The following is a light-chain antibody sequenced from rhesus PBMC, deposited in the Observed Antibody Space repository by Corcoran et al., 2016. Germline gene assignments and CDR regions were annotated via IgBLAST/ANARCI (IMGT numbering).Light chain of an antibody. CDR1: QGISSD. V-gene: IGKV1-25*01. Sequence: DIQMTQSPSSVSASVGDRVTITCRASQGISSDLAWYQQKPWKAPKLLFYYATTLQSGVHSRFSGSGSGTEFTLTISSLQPEDFATYYCPQYNNLPRTFGQGTKVEIK. CDR2: YAT. CDR3: PQYNNLPRT. J-gene: IGKJ1*01.